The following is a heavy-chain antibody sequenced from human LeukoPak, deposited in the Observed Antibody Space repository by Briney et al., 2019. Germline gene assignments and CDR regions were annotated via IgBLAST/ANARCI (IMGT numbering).Heavy chain of an antibody. CDR3: ARHFYYYFWSVYNWPFWFDP. CDR1: GGSISSSSYY. V-gene: IGHV4-39*01. CDR2: IYYSGST. Sequence: KTSETLSLTCTVSGGSISSSSYYWGWIRQPPGKGLEWIGSIYYSGSTYYNPSLKSRVTISVDTSKNQFSLKLSSVTAADTAVYYCARHFYYYFWSVYNWPFWFDPWGQGTLVTVSS. D-gene: IGHD3-3*01. J-gene: IGHJ5*02.